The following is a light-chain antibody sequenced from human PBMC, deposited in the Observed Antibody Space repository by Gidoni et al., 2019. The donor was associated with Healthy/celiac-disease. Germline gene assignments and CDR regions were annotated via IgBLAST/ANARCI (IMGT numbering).Light chain of an antibody. Sequence: DIQLTQSPSFLSASVGDRVTITCRSSPGISSYLAWYQQKPGKAPKLLIYAASTLQSGVPSRFSGSGSGTEFTLTISSLQPEDFATYYCQQLNSYPPKLTFGGGTKVEIK. CDR3: QQLNSYPPKLT. CDR2: AAS. V-gene: IGKV1-9*01. CDR1: PGISSY. J-gene: IGKJ4*01.